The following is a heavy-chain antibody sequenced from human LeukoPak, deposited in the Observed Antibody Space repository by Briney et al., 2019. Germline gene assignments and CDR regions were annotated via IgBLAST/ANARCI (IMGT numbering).Heavy chain of an antibody. D-gene: IGHD5-24*01. J-gene: IGHJ4*02. V-gene: IGHV3-21*01. CDR2: ISSSSSYI. Sequence: GGSPRLSCAASGFTFSSYSMNWVRQAPGKGLEWVSSISSSSSYIYYADSVKGRFTISRDNAKNSLYLQMNSLRAEDTAVYYCARDPYAVVTITTFDYWGQGTLVTVSS. CDR1: GFTFSSYS. CDR3: ARDPYAVVTITTFDY.